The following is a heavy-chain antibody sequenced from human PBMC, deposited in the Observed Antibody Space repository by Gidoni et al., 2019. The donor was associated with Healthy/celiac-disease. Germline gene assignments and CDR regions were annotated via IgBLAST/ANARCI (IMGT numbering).Heavy chain of an antibody. Sequence: EVQLVESGGGLVQPGGPLRLSCAASGFTFSSYARSWVRQPPGKGLEWVSASRGSGGRTYYADAVKGRFTISRENYKNTLYLKMNSLRAEDTAVYYCAKEESPYGAGTEYFQHWGQGTLVTVSS. CDR2: SRGSGGRT. CDR3: AKEESPYGAGTEYFQH. V-gene: IGHV3-23*04. J-gene: IGHJ1*01. D-gene: IGHD3-10*01. CDR1: GFTFSSYA.